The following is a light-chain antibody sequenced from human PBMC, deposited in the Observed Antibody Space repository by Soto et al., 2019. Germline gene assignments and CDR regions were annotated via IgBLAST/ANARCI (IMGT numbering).Light chain of an antibody. CDR1: QSISYY. J-gene: IGKJ4*01. CDR2: AAS. CDR3: QQTYSNLLS. Sequence: DIQLTQSPSSLSASVGDRVTITCRASQSISYYLNWYQQKPGKAPKVLISAASSLQSGVPSRFSGSGSGTNFALTISGLEPEDFANYYCQQTYSNLLSFGGGTKVEVK. V-gene: IGKV1-39*01.